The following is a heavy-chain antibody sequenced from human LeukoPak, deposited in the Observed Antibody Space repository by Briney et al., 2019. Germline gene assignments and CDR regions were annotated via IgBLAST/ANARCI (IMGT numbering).Heavy chain of an antibody. V-gene: IGHV1-69*13. CDR1: GYTFTSYG. Sequence: RASVKVSCKASGYTFTSYGISWVRQAPGQGLEWMGGIIPIFGTANYAQKFQGRVTITADESTSTAYMELSSLRSEDTAVYYCASYYDSSGDYFDYWGQGTLVTVSS. CDR2: IIPIFGTA. D-gene: IGHD3-22*01. CDR3: ASYYDSSGDYFDY. J-gene: IGHJ4*02.